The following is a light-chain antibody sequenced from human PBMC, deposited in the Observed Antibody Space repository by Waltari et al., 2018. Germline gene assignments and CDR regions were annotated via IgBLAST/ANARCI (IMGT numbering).Light chain of an antibody. CDR1: QSVSSSY. V-gene: IGKV3-20*01. CDR3: QQYGNSPRT. CDR2: GVT. J-gene: IGKJ1*01. Sequence: EIVLTQSPRTLSLSPGERATLSCRASQSVSSSYLAWYQQKPGQAPRLLIYGVTSRATGIPDRFSGSGSGTDFTLTISRLEPEDFAVYYCQQYGNSPRTFGQGTKVEIK.